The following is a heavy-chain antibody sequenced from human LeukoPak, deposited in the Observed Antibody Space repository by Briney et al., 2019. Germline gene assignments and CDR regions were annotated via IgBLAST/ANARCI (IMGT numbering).Heavy chain of an antibody. CDR2: IYYSGST. CDR1: GGSISSSSYY. Sequence: SETLSLTCTVSGGSISSSSYYWGWIRQPPGKGLEWIGSIYYSGSTYYNPSLKSRVTISVDTSKNQFSLKLSSVTAAGTALYYCATDYYGSGTLSGGGVDYWGQGTLVTVSS. J-gene: IGHJ4*02. V-gene: IGHV4-39*07. D-gene: IGHD3-10*01. CDR3: ATDYYGSGTLSGGGVDY.